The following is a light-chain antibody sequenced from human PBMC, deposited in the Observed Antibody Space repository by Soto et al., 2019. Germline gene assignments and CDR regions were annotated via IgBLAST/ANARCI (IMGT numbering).Light chain of an antibody. CDR1: SSDVGGYNY. Sequence: QSALTQPRSVSGSPGQSVTISCTGTSSDVGGYNYVSWYQQHPGKAPKLMIYDVSKRPSGVPDRFSGSKSGNTAPLTISGLQAEDEADYYCCSYAGSYSDVFGTGTKLTVL. J-gene: IGLJ1*01. V-gene: IGLV2-11*01. CDR2: DVS. CDR3: CSYAGSYSDV.